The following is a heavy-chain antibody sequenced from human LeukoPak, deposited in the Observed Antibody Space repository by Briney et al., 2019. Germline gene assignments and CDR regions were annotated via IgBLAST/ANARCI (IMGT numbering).Heavy chain of an antibody. CDR3: ARTKRGIAARLRGINYYFDY. CDR1: GGSISSSSYY. Sequence: PSETLSLTCTVSGGSISSSSYYWSWIRQPPGKGLEWIGYIYYSGSTNYNPSLKSRVTISVDTSKNQFSLKLSSVTAADTAVYYCARTKRGIAARLRGINYYFDYWGQGTLVTVSS. CDR2: IYYSGST. J-gene: IGHJ4*02. V-gene: IGHV4-61*01. D-gene: IGHD6-6*01.